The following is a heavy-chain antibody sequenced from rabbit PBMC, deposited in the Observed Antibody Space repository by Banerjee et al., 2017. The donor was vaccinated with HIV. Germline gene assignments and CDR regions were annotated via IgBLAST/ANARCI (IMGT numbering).Heavy chain of an antibody. CDR3: ARDAGYGGVGYAGAFDP. V-gene: IGHV1S43*01. CDR2: IYSGSGNT. D-gene: IGHD4-2*01. J-gene: IGHJ2*01. Sequence: RQAPGKGLESVACIYSGSGNTWYASWVNGRFTISRSTSLNTVDLKMTSLTAADTATYFCARDAGYGGVGYAGAFDPWGPGTLVTVS.